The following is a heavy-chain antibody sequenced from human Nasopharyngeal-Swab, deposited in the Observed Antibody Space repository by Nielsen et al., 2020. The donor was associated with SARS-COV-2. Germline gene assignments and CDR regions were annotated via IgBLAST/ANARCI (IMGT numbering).Heavy chain of an antibody. CDR3: AKDGGLTTVTMTHYYYYYMDV. Sequence: GESLKISCSASEFTFSDYAMHWVRQAPGKGLEWVTAVSHDGTDKNYADSVRGRFTISRDNSQNTLFLEMTSLRAEDTAVYFCAKDGGLTTVTMTHYYYYYMDVWGKGTTVTVSS. D-gene: IGHD4-11*01. J-gene: IGHJ6*03. CDR2: VSHDGTDK. CDR1: EFTFSDYA. V-gene: IGHV3-30*18.